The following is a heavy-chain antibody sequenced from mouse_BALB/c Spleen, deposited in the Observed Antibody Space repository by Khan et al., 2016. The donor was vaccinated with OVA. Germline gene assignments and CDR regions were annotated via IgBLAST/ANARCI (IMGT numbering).Heavy chain of an antibody. V-gene: IGHV1-87*01. CDR3: ARGHGYYAMDY. CDR2: IYPGDGDT. Sequence: QVQLQQSGAELARPGASVKLSCKASGYTFTSYWMQWVKQRPGQGLEWIGAIYPGDGDTRYTQKFKGKATLTADKSSSTAYMQLGSLASEDSAVYYCARGHGYYAMDYWGQGTSVTVSS. J-gene: IGHJ4*01. CDR1: GYTFTSYW. D-gene: IGHD1-2*01.